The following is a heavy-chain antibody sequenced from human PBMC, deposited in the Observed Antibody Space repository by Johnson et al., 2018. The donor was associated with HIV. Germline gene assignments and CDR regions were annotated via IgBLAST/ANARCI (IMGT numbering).Heavy chain of an antibody. CDR2: IGTAGDT. Sequence: EVQLVESGGDLVQPGGSLRLSCAASGFTFSSYDMHWVRQATGKGLEWVSAIGTAGDTYYPGSVKGRFTISRENAKNSLYLQMNSLRAGDTAVYYCARGVAFSQHAFDIWGQGTMVTVSS. CDR1: GFTFSSYD. D-gene: IGHD3-3*01. V-gene: IGHV3-13*01. CDR3: ARGVAFSQHAFDI. J-gene: IGHJ3*02.